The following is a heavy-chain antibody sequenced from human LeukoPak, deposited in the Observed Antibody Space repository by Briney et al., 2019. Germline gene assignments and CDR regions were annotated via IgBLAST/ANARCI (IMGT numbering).Heavy chain of an antibody. J-gene: IGHJ4*02. CDR2: INPNNGNT. V-gene: IGHV1-46*01. Sequence: ASVNVCCKASGYTFTYHYIHLVRQAPGQGLEWMGIINPNNGNTNYAQKFQGRVTMTRDTSTSTVYMELSSLGSEDTAVYYCARESDSGKDFDCWGQGTLVTVSS. D-gene: IGHD1-26*01. CDR3: ARESDSGKDFDC. CDR1: GYTFTYHY.